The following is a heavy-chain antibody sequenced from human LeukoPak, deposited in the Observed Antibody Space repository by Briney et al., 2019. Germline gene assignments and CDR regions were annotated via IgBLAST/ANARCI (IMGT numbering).Heavy chain of an antibody. Sequence: GASVKGSCKASGDTFTSYGISWVRQAPGQGLEWMGWISAYNGNTNYAQKLEGRVTMTTDTYTSTAYMELRSLRSDDTAVYYCARDVPRYCSGGSCYLLLWGQGTLVTVSS. V-gene: IGHV1-18*01. D-gene: IGHD2-15*01. CDR1: GDTFTSYG. J-gene: IGHJ4*02. CDR2: ISAYNGNT. CDR3: ARDVPRYCSGGSCYLLL.